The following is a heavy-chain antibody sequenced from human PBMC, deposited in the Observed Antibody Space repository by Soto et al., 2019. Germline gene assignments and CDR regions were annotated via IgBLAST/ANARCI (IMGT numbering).Heavy chain of an antibody. CDR2: VYSGGKT. Sequence: EVRLVETGGGLIQSGGSLRLSCIASGFSISSNYMAWVRQVPGKGLEWVSIVYSGGKTFYADSVKGRFTISRDNSKNTLYLQLNTLRGETTPVYFCSKVGSDFTCYLAKWGQGTLVTVSS. D-gene: IGHD2-21*02. V-gene: IGHV3-53*02. J-gene: IGHJ4*02. CDR1: GFSISSNY. CDR3: SKVGSDFTCYLAK.